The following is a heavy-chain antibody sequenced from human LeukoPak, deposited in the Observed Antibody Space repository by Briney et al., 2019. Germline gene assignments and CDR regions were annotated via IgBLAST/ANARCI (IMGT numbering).Heavy chain of an antibody. CDR3: ARAGSSSWYSYYYYYMDV. CDR1: GYTFTGYY. J-gene: IGHJ6*03. Sequence: ASVKVSCKASGYTFTGYYMHWVRQAPGQGLEWMGWINPNSGGTNYAQKFQGRVTMTRDTSISTAYMKLSRLRSDDTAVYYCARAGSSSWYSYYYYYMDVWGKGTTVTVSS. D-gene: IGHD6-13*01. V-gene: IGHV1-2*02. CDR2: INPNSGGT.